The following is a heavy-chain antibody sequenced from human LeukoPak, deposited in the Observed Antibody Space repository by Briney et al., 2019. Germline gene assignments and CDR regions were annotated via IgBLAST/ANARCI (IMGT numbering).Heavy chain of an antibody. Sequence: PGTSLRLSCVASGFIFSKYGMHWVRQAPGKGLEWVALIWHDGSSKDYADSVRGRFTISKDNSKNTLYLQMNTLRAEDTAVYYCARESPGDSNGLDVWGQGTTVTVSS. CDR1: GFIFSKYG. D-gene: IGHD7-27*01. J-gene: IGHJ6*02. V-gene: IGHV3-33*01. CDR2: IWHDGSSK. CDR3: ARESPGDSNGLDV.